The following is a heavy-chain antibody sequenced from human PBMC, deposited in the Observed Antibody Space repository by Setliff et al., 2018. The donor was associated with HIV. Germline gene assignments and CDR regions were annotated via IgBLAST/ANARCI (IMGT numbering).Heavy chain of an antibody. J-gene: IGHJ4*02. D-gene: IGHD6-13*01. CDR1: GGSISTYY. CDR3: TRTNPLAAPPFDF. Sequence: SETLSLTCTVSGGSISTYYWSWIRQPPGKGLEWIGSIYFTGSSDNNPSLKSRVTLSVDTSKHQFSLTLSSVTAADTAVYYCTRTNPLAAPPFDFWGQGTLVTVSS. CDR2: IYFTGSS. V-gene: IGHV4-59*01.